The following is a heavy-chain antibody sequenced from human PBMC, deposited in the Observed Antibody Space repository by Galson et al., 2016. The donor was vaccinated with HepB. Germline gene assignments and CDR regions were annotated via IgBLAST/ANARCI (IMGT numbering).Heavy chain of an antibody. CDR2: ISYDGSNK. V-gene: IGHV3-30*18. J-gene: IGHJ4*02. D-gene: IGHD2-2*01. CDR3: AKDGRIYCSSASCHDHFHY. CDR1: GFTFSSYG. Sequence: SLRLSCAASGFTFSSYGMHWVRQAPGKGLEWVAFISYDGSNKKYAESAKGRFTISRDNSKKTLYLQMNSLRADDTAVYYCAKDGRIYCSSASCHDHFHYWGQGTLVTVSS.